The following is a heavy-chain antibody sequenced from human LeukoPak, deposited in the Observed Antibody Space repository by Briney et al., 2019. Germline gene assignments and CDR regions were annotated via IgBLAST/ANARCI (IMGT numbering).Heavy chain of an antibody. V-gene: IGHV4-30-2*01. Sequence: SQTLSLTCAVSGGSISSGGYSWSWIRQPPGKGLEWIGYIYHSGSTYYNPSLKSRVTISIDRSKNQFSLKLSSVTAADTAVYYCARRWDGYNSYYFDYWGQGTLVTVSS. J-gene: IGHJ4*02. D-gene: IGHD5-24*01. CDR1: GGSISSGGYS. CDR3: ARRWDGYNSYYFDY. CDR2: IYHSGST.